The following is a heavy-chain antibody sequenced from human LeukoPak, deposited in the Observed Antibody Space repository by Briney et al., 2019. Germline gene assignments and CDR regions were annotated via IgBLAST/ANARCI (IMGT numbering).Heavy chain of an antibody. Sequence: GRSLRLSCAASGFTFSSYAMHWVRQAPGKGLEWVAVISYDGSNKYYADSVKGRFTISRDNSKNTLYLQMNSLRAEDTAVYYCAREGCGGDCYNLYYFDYWGQGTLVTVSS. D-gene: IGHD2-21*02. CDR3: AREGCGGDCYNLYYFDY. CDR1: GFTFSSYA. J-gene: IGHJ4*02. CDR2: ISYDGSNK. V-gene: IGHV3-30-3*01.